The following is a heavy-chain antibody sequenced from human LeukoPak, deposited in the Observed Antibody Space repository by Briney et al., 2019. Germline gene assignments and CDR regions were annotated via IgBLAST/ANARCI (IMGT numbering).Heavy chain of an antibody. Sequence: GGSLRLSCAASGFNVRSKYMSWVRQAPGKGLECVSVFYSGGTTAYADSVKGRFTVSKDNSNNTLYLQMNSLRAEDTAVYYCARVSFGPASEWFDPWGQGTLVTVSS. V-gene: IGHV3-53*01. D-gene: IGHD3/OR15-3a*01. J-gene: IGHJ5*02. CDR3: ARVSFGPASEWFDP. CDR1: GFNVRSKY. CDR2: FYSGGTT.